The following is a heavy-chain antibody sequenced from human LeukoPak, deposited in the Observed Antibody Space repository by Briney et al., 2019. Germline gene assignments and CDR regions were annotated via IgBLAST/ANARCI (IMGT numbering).Heavy chain of an antibody. Sequence: PSQTLSLTCAVSGGSISSGGYSWSWIRQPPGKGLEWIGYIYHSGSTYYNPSLKSRVTISVDRSKNQFSLKLSSVTAADTAVYYCAREAEDLDAFDIWAQGTMVTVSS. J-gene: IGHJ3*02. CDR2: IYHSGST. CDR1: GGSISSGGYS. CDR3: AREAEDLDAFDI. D-gene: IGHD2-15*01. V-gene: IGHV4-30-2*01.